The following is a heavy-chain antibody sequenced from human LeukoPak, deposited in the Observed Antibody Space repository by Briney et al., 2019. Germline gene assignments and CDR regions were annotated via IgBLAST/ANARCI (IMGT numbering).Heavy chain of an antibody. V-gene: IGHV1-8*01. CDR3: ASGRARAIFGVVIPGWFDP. D-gene: IGHD3-3*01. CDR1: GYTFTSYD. CDR2: MNPNSGNT. J-gene: IGHJ5*02. Sequence: ASVTVSCKASGYTFTSYDINWVRQATGQGLEWMGWMNPNSGNTGYAQKFQGRVTMTRNTSISTAYMELSSLRSEDTAVYYCASGRARAIFGVVIPGWFDPWGQGTLVTVS.